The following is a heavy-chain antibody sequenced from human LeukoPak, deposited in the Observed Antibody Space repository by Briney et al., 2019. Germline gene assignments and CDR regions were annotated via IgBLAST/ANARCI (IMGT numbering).Heavy chain of an antibody. Sequence: QPGGSLRLSCAVSGFTFSSYEMYWVRQAPGKGLGWLSFISSSGSRIYYVDSVKGRFTISRDNAKNSLYLQMNSLRVEDTAVYYCARIRSGTEGSGSFFDYWGQGTLVTVSS. CDR2: ISSSGSRI. J-gene: IGHJ4*02. CDR1: GFTFSSYE. D-gene: IGHD3-10*01. CDR3: ARIRSGTEGSGSFFDY. V-gene: IGHV3-48*03.